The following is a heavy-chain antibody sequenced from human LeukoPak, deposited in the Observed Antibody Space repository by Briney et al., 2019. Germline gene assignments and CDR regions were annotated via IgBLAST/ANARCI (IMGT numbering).Heavy chain of an antibody. V-gene: IGHV4-59*01. CDR2: IYYSGTT. J-gene: IGHJ4*02. D-gene: IGHD5-24*01. CDR3: AREEMAFDY. CDR1: SDSISSYY. Sequence: SETLSLTCTVSSDSISSYYWSWIRQPPGKGLEWIGYIYYSGTTKYNPSLKSRVTISIDTSKNQFSLKLSSVTAADTAVYYRAREEMAFDYWGQGTLVTVSS.